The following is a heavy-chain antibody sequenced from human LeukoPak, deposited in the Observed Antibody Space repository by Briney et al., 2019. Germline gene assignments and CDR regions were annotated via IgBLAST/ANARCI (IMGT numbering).Heavy chain of an antibody. D-gene: IGHD4-17*01. CDR1: GFTFSNYA. V-gene: IGHV3-23*01. J-gene: IGHJ3*01. Sequence: GGSLRLSCAASGFTFSNYALVWVRQPPGKGLEWVSAIRGSGGNGNYADAVKGRFTISRDNTKNTLYLQMNSLRVEDTAIYYCGRDPNGDYVGAFEFWGQGTMVTVSS. CDR3: GRDPNGDYVGAFEF. CDR2: IRGSGGNG.